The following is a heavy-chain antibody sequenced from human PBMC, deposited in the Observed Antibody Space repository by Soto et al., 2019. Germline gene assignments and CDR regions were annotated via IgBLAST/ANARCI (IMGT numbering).Heavy chain of an antibody. CDR1: GFTFSSYG. CDR2: ISYDGSNK. D-gene: IGHD4-17*01. V-gene: IGHV3-30*18. Sequence: QVQLVESGGGVVQPGRSLRLSCAASGFTFSSYGMHWVRQAPGKGLEWVAVISYDGSNKYYADSVKGRFTISRDNSKNTRYLQMNSLRAEDTAVYYCAKSYYGGNPIQDYWGQGTLVSVSS. CDR3: AKSYYGGNPIQDY. J-gene: IGHJ4*02.